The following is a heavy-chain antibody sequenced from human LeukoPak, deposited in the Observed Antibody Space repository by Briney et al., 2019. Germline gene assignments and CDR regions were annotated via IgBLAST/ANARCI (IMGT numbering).Heavy chain of an antibody. Sequence: PSETLSLTCTVSGGSISSSSYYWGWIRQPPGKGLEWIGSIYYSGSTYYNPSLKSRVTISVDTSKNQFSLKLSSVTAADTAVYYGARRSRMAGQFHYWGQGTLVTVSS. CDR1: GGSISSSSYY. CDR2: IYYSGST. CDR3: ARRSRMAGQFHY. D-gene: IGHD5-24*01. V-gene: IGHV4-39*01. J-gene: IGHJ4*01.